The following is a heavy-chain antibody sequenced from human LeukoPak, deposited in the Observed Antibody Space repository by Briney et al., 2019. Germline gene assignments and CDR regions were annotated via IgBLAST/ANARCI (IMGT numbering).Heavy chain of an antibody. CDR1: GGSIGSYY. D-gene: IGHD3-10*01. CDR2: IYNSGST. Sequence: SETLSLTCNVAGGSIGSYYWTWLRQPPGRGPEWIGYIYNSGSTNYSPSLESRVSISVDTSKNQFSLGLNSVTAADTAIYYCARGRARDGSYPWFDSWRQGTLVTVSS. V-gene: IGHV4-59*01. CDR3: ARGRARDGSYPWFDS. J-gene: IGHJ5*01.